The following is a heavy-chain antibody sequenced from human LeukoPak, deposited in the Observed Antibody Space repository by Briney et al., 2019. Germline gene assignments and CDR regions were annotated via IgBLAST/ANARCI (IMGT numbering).Heavy chain of an antibody. V-gene: IGHV4-4*07. Sequence: KPSETLSLTCTVPGGSISSYYWRWIRQPAGEGLEWIGRIYTSGSTTYNPSLKSRVTMSSHTSKNHFSLKLSSVTTADTAVYYCARDSYYYDSSGYYYVFDLWGRGTLVTVSS. D-gene: IGHD3-22*01. CDR3: ARDSYYYDSSGYYYVFDL. CDR1: GGSISSYY. J-gene: IGHJ2*01. CDR2: IYTSGST.